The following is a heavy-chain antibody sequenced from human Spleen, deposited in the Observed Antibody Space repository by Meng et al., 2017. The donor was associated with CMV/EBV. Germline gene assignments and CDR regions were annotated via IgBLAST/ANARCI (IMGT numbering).Heavy chain of an antibody. V-gene: IGHV2-5*01. J-gene: IGHJ4*02. Sequence: SGPTLVKPTQTLRLTCTFSGFSLSSYKVGVGWIRQPPGKALEWLALIYWNDEYRYSPSLRNRLTITKDTSKNQVVLTVTNVDPVDTATYYCAHKHLDKLAFDYWGQGTLVTVSS. CDR3: AHKHLDKLAFDY. D-gene: IGHD2-2*03. CDR1: GFSLSSYKVG. CDR2: IYWNDEY.